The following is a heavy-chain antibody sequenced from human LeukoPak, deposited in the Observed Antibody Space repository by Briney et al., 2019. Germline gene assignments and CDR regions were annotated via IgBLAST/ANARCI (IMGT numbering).Heavy chain of an antibody. CDR3: AKTVSHY. D-gene: IGHD1-14*01. Sequence: QAGGSLRLSCAASGFTFSSYGMSWVRQAPGKGLEWVSAITGSGGSTYFADSVKGRFTISRDNSKNTLWLQMNFLRAEDTAVYYCAKTVSHYWGQGTLVTVSS. CDR1: GFTFSSYG. CDR2: ITGSGGST. J-gene: IGHJ4*02. V-gene: IGHV3-23*01.